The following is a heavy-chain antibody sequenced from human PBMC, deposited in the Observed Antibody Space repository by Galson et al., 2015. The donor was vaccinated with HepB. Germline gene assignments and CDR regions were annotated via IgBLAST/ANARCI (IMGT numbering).Heavy chain of an antibody. V-gene: IGHV3-23*01. CDR1: GFTFSSYA. CDR3: AKSPSSSWFFREFDY. Sequence: SLRLSCAASGFTFSSYAMSWVRQAPGKGLEWVSAISGSGGSTYYADSVKGRFTISRDNSKNTLYLQMNSLRAEDTAVYYCAKSPSSSWFFREFDYWGQGTLVTVSS. D-gene: IGHD6-13*01. CDR2: ISGSGGST. J-gene: IGHJ4*02.